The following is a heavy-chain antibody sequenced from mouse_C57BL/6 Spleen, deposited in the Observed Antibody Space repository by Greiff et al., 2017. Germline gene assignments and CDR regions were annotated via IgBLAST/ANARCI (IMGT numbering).Heavy chain of an antibody. J-gene: IGHJ4*01. CDR1: GYTFTDYY. Sequence: QVQLKESGAELVRPGASVKLSCKASGYTFTDYYINWVKQRPGQGLEWIARIYPGSGNTYYNEKFKGKATLTAEKSSSTAYMQLSSLTSEDSAVDFCVYDYGVLYYAMDYWGQGTSVTVSS. D-gene: IGHD2-4*01. CDR3: VYDYGVLYYAMDY. CDR2: IYPGSGNT. V-gene: IGHV1-76*01.